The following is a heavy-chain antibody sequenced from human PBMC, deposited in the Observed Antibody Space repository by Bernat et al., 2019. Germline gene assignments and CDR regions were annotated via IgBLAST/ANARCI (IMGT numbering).Heavy chain of an antibody. CDR1: GFTFSSYA. V-gene: IGHV3-30-3*01. D-gene: IGHD2-2*01. Sequence: QVQLVESGGGVVQPGRSLRLSCAASGFTFSSYAMHWVRQAPGKGLEWVAVISYDGSNKEYADSVKGRFTIARDNSKNTLYLQMNSLRAEDTAVYYCARVWNGPQVVVPADEPTPFYYMDVWGKGTTVTVSS. CDR3: ARVWNGPQVVVPADEPTPFYYMDV. CDR2: ISYDGSNK. J-gene: IGHJ6*03.